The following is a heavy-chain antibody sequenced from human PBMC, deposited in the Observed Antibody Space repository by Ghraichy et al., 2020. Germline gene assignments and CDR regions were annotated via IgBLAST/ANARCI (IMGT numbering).Heavy chain of an antibody. Sequence: GGSLRLSCAASGFTFSSYGMHWVRQAPGKGLEWVAVIWYDGSNKYYADSVKGRFTISRDTSKNTQHRQMNSLRVDDTAVYYCARDVGHCSGGSCYGRYYYYGMDVWSQGSTVTVS. V-gene: IGHV3-33*01. CDR2: IWYDGSNK. CDR1: GFTFSSYG. CDR3: ARDVGHCSGGSCYGRYYYYGMDV. D-gene: IGHD2-15*01. J-gene: IGHJ6*02.